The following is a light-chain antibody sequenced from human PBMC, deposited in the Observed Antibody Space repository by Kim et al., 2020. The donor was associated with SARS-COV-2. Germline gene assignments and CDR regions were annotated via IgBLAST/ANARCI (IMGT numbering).Light chain of an antibody. CDR1: QNVGSH. V-gene: IGKV3-11*01. CDR3: QQRLWPPLT. CDR2: DAS. J-gene: IGKJ4*01. Sequence: EIVLTQSPATLSLSPGERASLSCRASQNVGSHLNWYQLKPGQAPRLLIFDASNKATGIPARFSGSGSGTDFTLTISSVEPEDFAVYFCQQRLWPPLTFGGGTKVEIK.